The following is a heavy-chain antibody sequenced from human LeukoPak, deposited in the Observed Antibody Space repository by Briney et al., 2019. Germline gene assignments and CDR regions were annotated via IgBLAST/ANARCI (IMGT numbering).Heavy chain of an antibody. J-gene: IGHJ1*01. D-gene: IGHD2-2*01. CDR2: IIPIFGTA. CDR1: GGTFSSYA. CDR3: ASWRYHSQGYCQH. V-gene: IGHV1-69*05. Sequence: ASVKVSCKASGGTFSSYAISWVRQAPGQGLEWMGGIIPIFGTANYAQKFQVRVTITTDESTSTAYMELSSLRSEDTAVYYCASWRYHSQGYCQHWGQGTLVSVSS.